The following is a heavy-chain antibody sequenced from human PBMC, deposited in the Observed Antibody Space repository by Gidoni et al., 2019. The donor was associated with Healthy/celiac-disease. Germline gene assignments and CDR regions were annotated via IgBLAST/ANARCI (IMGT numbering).Heavy chain of an antibody. Sequence: EVQLVESGGGLVKPGGSLRLSCAASGFTFSSYSMNWVRQAPGKGLGWVSSISSSSSYIYYADSVKGRFTISRDNAKNSLYLQMNSLRAEDTAVYYCARDRGGSGWFRRGDRDAFDIWGQGTMVTVSS. J-gene: IGHJ3*02. CDR1: GFTFSSYS. D-gene: IGHD6-19*01. CDR2: ISSSSSYI. V-gene: IGHV3-21*01. CDR3: ARDRGGSGWFRRGDRDAFDI.